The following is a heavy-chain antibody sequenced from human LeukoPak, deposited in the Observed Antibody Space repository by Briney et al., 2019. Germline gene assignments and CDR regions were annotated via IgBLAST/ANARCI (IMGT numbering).Heavy chain of an antibody. CDR2: ISVNGGST. V-gene: IGHV3-23*01. Sequence: PGGSLRLSCAASGFTFSSYAMSWVRQAPGKGLEWVSTISVNGGSTYYADSVKGRFTISRDNSENTLFLQMNSLRAEDTAVYYCAKASRQLVGRGYYFDYWGQGTLVTVSS. J-gene: IGHJ4*02. CDR1: GFTFSSYA. D-gene: IGHD6-13*01. CDR3: AKASRQLVGRGYYFDY.